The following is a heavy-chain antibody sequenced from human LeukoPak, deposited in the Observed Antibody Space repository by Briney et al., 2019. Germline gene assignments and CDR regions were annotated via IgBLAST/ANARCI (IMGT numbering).Heavy chain of an antibody. CDR2: ISYDGSNK. CDR1: GFTFSSYA. J-gene: IGHJ5*02. CDR3: ARDQGYGVYVGWFDP. Sequence: GGSLRLSCAASGFTFSSYAMHWVRQAPGKGLEWVAVISYDGSNKYYADSVKGRFTISRDNSKNTLYLQMNSLRAEDTAVYYCARDQGYGVYVGWFDPWGQGTLVTVSS. V-gene: IGHV3-30-3*01. D-gene: IGHD4-17*01.